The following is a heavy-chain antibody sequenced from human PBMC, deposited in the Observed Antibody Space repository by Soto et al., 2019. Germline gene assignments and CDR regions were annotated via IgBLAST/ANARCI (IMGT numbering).Heavy chain of an antibody. J-gene: IGHJ5*02. V-gene: IGHV4-34*09. Sequence: SETLSLTCAVYGGSFINHYWSWIRQPPGKGLEWIGDIYHIGITYYNPSLKSRVTISVDTSKNQFSLKLSSVTAADTAVYYCARSHYGSGSYYTSRIGWFDPWGQGTLVTVSS. D-gene: IGHD3-10*01. CDR1: GGSFINHY. CDR3: ARSHYGSGSYYTSRIGWFDP. CDR2: IYHIGIT.